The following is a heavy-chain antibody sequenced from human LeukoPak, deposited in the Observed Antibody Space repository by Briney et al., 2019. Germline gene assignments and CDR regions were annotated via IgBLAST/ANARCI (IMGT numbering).Heavy chain of an antibody. J-gene: IGHJ4*02. CDR3: TRDRVYYYGSGSYYNAELDY. Sequence: AGGSLRLSCTASGFTFGDYAMSWVRQAPGKGLEWVGFIRSKAYGGTIEYAASVKGRFTISRDDSKSIAYLQMNSLKTEDTAVYYCTRDRVYYYGSGSYYNAELDYWGQGTLVTVSS. CDR1: GFTFGDYA. CDR2: IRSKAYGGTI. V-gene: IGHV3-49*04. D-gene: IGHD3-10*01.